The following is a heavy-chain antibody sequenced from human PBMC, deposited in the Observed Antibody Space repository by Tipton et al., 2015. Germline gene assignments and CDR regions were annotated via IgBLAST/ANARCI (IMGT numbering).Heavy chain of an antibody. Sequence: GSLRLSCAASGFTFSTHAMTWVRQAPGKGLEWVSGISANGGSTYYAESAKGRFTISRDNSKNTLYLQMNSLRAEDTAEYYRAKADKYSSSQFDYWGQGTLVTVSS. CDR1: GFTFSTHA. CDR2: ISANGGST. V-gene: IGHV3-23*01. D-gene: IGHD6-6*01. CDR3: AKADKYSSSQFDY. J-gene: IGHJ4*02.